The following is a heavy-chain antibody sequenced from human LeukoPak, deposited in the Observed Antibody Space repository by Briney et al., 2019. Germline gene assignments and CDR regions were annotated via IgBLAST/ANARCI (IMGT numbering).Heavy chain of an antibody. Sequence: GGSLRLSCAASGFTFSSYEMNWVRQAPGKGLEWVSYISSSGSTIYYADSVKGRFTISRDNAKNSLYLQMNSLRAEDTAVYYCARDRLYSGSYYKGDYWGQGTLVTVSS. CDR1: GFTFSSYE. CDR3: ARDRLYSGSYYKGDY. CDR2: ISSSGSTI. J-gene: IGHJ4*02. V-gene: IGHV3-48*03. D-gene: IGHD3-10*01.